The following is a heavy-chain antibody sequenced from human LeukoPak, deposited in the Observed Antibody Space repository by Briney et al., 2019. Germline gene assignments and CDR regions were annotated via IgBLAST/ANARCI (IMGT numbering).Heavy chain of an antibody. J-gene: IGHJ4*02. CDR1: GFTFSNAW. CDR2: ISGSGGST. D-gene: IGHD5-12*01. V-gene: IGHV3-23*01. Sequence: GGSLRLSCAASGFTFSNAWMSWVRQAPGKGLEWVSAISGSGGSTYYADSVKGRFTISRDNSKNTLYLQMNSLRAEDTAVYYCAKARGYSGYELQFDYWGQGTLVTVSS. CDR3: AKARGYSGYELQFDY.